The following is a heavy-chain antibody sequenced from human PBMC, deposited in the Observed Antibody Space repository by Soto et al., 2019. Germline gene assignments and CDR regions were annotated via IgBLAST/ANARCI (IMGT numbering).Heavy chain of an antibody. CDR1: GFTFSSYS. CDR2: ISSDGAKK. J-gene: IGHJ4*02. Sequence: QRQLEESGGGVVQPGRSLRLSCAASGFTFSSYSIHWVRQAPGKGLQWVALISSDGAKKHYADSVKGRFSISRDNSKNIVSLQMNSLRDEDAAVYFCVGLAYYYDYWGQGALVTVSS. V-gene: IGHV3-30-3*01. CDR3: VGLAYYYDY.